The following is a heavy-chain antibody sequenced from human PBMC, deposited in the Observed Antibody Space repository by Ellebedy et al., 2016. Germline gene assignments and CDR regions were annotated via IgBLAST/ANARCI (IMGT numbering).Heavy chain of an antibody. D-gene: IGHD1-26*01. CDR1: GGSISSYY. CDR2: IYYSGST. CDR3: ARDQSGELLYGFDP. V-gene: IGHV4-59*01. Sequence: SETLSLTXTVSGGSISSYYWSWIRQPPGKGLEWIGYIYYSGSTNYNPSLKSRVTISVDTSKNQFSLKLSSVTAADTAVYYCARDQSGELLYGFDPWGQGTLVTVSS. J-gene: IGHJ5*02.